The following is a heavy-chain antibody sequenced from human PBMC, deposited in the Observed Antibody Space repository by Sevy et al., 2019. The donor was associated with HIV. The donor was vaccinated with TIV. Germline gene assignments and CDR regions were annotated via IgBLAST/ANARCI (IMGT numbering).Heavy chain of an antibody. CDR1: GYSISSGYY. V-gene: IGHV4-38-2*01. D-gene: IGHD3-22*01. Sequence: SETLSLTCAVSGYSISSGYYWCWIRQPPGKGLEWIGSIYHGGSTYYNPSLKSRVTISVDTSKNQFSLKLSSVTAADTAVYYCARARYYDSSAYYYFDYWGQGTLVTVSS. J-gene: IGHJ4*02. CDR2: IYHGGST. CDR3: ARARYYDSSAYYYFDY.